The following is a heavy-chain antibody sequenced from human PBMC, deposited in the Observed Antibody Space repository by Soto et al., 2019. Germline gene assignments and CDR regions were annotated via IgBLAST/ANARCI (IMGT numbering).Heavy chain of an antibody. CDR1: GASIRTYF. CDR2: ISYSGST. Sequence: QVQLQESGPGLVKPSETLSLTCSVSGASIRTYFWSWIRQPPGMGLEWIGYISYSGSTTYYNPSLKSRVTMSADSSKNQFSLRLNSVTAADTAVYYCAALYSSGWYVLFWGQGTLVTVSS. J-gene: IGHJ4*02. D-gene: IGHD6-19*01. V-gene: IGHV4-59*01. CDR3: AALYSSGWYVLF.